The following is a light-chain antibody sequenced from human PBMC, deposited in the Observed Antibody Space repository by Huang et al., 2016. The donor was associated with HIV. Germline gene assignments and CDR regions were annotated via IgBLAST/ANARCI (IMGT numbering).Light chain of an antibody. Sequence: DMVMTQSPGTLSVCPGERATLSGRSSQSVKKNLARYQQKPGQAPRLRIAGVSNRDTGVPARFSGNGSETEFTLTITSVQSEDSAVYYCQQYNNWPPYDFGQGTKLEIK. V-gene: IGKV3-15*01. CDR3: QQYNNWPPYD. CDR2: GVS. CDR1: QSVKKN. J-gene: IGKJ2*01.